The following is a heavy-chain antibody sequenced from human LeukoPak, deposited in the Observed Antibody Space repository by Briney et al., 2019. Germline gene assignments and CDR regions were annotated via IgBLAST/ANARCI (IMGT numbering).Heavy chain of an antibody. CDR3: TRLGYCSGGSCSHY. J-gene: IGHJ4*02. CDR1: GVTFSGSA. Sequence: GGSLRLSCAASGVTFSGSAMHWVRQASGKGLEWVGRIRSKANSYATVYAASVKGRFTISRDDSKNTAYLQMNSLKTEDTAVYYCTRLGYCSGGSCSHYWGQGTLVTVSS. V-gene: IGHV3-73*01. D-gene: IGHD2-15*01. CDR2: IRSKANSYAT.